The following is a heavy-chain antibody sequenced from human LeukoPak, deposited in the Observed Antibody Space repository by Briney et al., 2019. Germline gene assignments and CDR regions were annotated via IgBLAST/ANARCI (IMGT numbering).Heavy chain of an antibody. J-gene: IGHJ3*02. V-gene: IGHV4-59*01. CDR1: GGSISTYY. Sequence: PSETLSLTCTVSGGSISTYYWSWIRQSPGKGLEWIAYIDYRGSTTYNPSLRSRVTISVDTSRNQSSLKLSSVTAADTAVYYCARSRSGYSYDHAAFEIWGQGTLVTVSS. CDR3: ARSRSGYSYDHAAFEI. D-gene: IGHD5-18*01. CDR2: IDYRGST.